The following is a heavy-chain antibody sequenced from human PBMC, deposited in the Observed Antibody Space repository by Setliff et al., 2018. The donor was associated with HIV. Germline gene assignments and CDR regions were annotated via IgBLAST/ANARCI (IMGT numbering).Heavy chain of an antibody. J-gene: IGHJ6*02. V-gene: IGHV3-15*04. Sequence: GGSLRLSCAVSGFTVSDSWMSWFRQGPGKGLEWVGHIERKSNGGAATYATFVNGRFTISKDDSKDTLYLQMNNLKIEGTAVYYCTRAGYGHGFDIWGQGTTVTVSS. D-gene: IGHD5-18*01. CDR1: GFTVSDSW. CDR2: IERKSNGGAA. CDR3: TRAGYGHGFDI.